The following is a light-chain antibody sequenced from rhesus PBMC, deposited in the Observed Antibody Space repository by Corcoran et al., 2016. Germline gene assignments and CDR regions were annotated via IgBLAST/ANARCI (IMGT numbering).Light chain of an antibody. V-gene: IGKV1S15*01. CDR3: QHGYGTPFT. J-gene: IGKJ3*01. CDR2: YAS. Sequence: DIQMTQSPSSLSASVGDTVTITCRASQGISNNLAWYQPKPGKVPKLLIYYASTLQSGVPSRFIGSGSGTDFTLTISSLQPEDFATYYCQHGYGTPFTFGPGTKLDIK. CDR1: QGISNN.